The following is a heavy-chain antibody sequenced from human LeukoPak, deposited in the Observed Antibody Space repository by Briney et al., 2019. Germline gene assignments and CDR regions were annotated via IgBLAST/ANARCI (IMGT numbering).Heavy chain of an antibody. CDR3: ARARYSSSIEY. V-gene: IGHV4-59*01. J-gene: IGHJ4*02. Sequence: SETLSLTCTVSGGFISSYYWSWIRQPPGKGLEWIGYIYYSGSTNYNPSLKSRVTISVDTSKNQFSLKLSSVTAADTAVYYCARARYSSSIEYWGQGTLVTVSS. D-gene: IGHD6-13*01. CDR1: GGFISSYY. CDR2: IYYSGST.